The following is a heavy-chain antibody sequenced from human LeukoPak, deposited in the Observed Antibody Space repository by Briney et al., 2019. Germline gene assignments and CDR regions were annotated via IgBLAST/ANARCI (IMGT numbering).Heavy chain of an antibody. Sequence: ASVKVSCKASGGTFSSYAISWVRQAPGQGLEWMGGIIPIFGTANYAQKFQGRVTITADESTSTAYMELSSLRSEDTAVYYCARPDRYCSGGSCYSGSTYGMDVWGQGTTVTVSS. CDR1: GGTFSSYA. J-gene: IGHJ6*02. V-gene: IGHV1-69*13. D-gene: IGHD2-15*01. CDR3: ARPDRYCSGGSCYSGSTYGMDV. CDR2: IIPIFGTA.